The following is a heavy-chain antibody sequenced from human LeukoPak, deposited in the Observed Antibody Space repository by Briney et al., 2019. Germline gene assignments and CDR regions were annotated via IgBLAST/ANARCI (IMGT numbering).Heavy chain of an antibody. V-gene: IGHV3-11*01. J-gene: IGHJ4*02. CDR1: AFTFSDYC. D-gene: IGHD3-10*01. CDR2: ISSSGSTI. Sequence: GGSLRLSCAASAFTFSDYCMSWIRQAPGKGLVWVSYISSSGSTIYYADSVKGRFTISRDNAKNSLYLQMNSLRAEDTAMYYCARDWQYGSGSYYNGLDYWGQGTLVTVSS. CDR3: ARDWQYGSGSYYNGLDY.